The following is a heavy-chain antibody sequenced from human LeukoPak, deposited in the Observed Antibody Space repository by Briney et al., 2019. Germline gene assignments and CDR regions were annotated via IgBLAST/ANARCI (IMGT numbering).Heavy chain of an antibody. Sequence: GASVKVSCKASGYTFTSYYMNWVRQAPGQGLEWMGIVNPSGGGTSYAQKLQGRVTMTRDTSTSTVYMELSSLRSEDTAVYCCARDSIGSYHYFDYWGQGTLVSVSS. J-gene: IGHJ4*02. CDR3: ARDSIGSYHYFDY. CDR2: VNPSGGGT. V-gene: IGHV1-46*04. D-gene: IGHD1-26*01. CDR1: GYTFTSYY.